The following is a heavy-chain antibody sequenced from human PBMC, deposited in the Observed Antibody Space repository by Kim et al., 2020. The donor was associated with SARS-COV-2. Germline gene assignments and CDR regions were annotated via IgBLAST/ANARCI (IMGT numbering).Heavy chain of an antibody. D-gene: IGHD6-19*01. CDR1: GFTFSSYW. CDR2: INSDGSST. V-gene: IGHV3-74*01. J-gene: IGHJ6*02. Sequence: GGSLRLSCAASGFTFSSYWMHWVRQAPGKGLVWVSRINSDGSSTSYADSVKGRFTISRDNAKNTLYLQMNSLRAEDTVVYYCARAPYSSGWYVIPGNYYYGMDVWGQGTTVTVSS. CDR3: ARAPYSSGWYVIPGNYYYGMDV.